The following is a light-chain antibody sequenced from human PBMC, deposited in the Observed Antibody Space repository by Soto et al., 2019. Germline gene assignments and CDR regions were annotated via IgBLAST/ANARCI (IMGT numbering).Light chain of an antibody. Sequence: QSVLTQQPSVSGAPGQWVIISCTGSSSNIGAGYDVHWYQQRPGAAPRLLIFANSDRPSGVPDRFSGSKSGTSASLTIAGLQAEDEADYYCQSYDTSLSGSGVFGTGTKVTVL. CDR1: SSNIGAGYD. J-gene: IGLJ1*01. CDR3: QSYDTSLSGSGV. CDR2: ANS. V-gene: IGLV1-40*01.